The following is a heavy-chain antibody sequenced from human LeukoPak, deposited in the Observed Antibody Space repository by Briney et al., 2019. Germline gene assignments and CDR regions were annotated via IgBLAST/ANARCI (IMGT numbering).Heavy chain of an antibody. CDR1: GYTFTSYY. D-gene: IGHD3-10*01. J-gene: IGHJ4*02. CDR3: ARDTNPSSSSGYYGSGSYYNPLDY. CDR2: ISPSGGST. Sequence: RASVKVSCKASGYTFTSYYMHWVRQAPGQGLEWMGIISPSGGSTSYAQKFQGRVTMTRDTSTSTVYMELSSLRSEDTAVYYCARDTNPSSSSGYYGSGSYYNPLDYWGQGTLVTVSS. V-gene: IGHV1-46*03.